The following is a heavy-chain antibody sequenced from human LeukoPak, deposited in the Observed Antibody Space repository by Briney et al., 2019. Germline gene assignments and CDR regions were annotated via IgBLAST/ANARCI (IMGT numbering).Heavy chain of an antibody. Sequence: GGSLRLSCAVSGITLSNYGMSWVRQAPGKGLEWVAGISDSGGSTNYADSVKGRFTISRDSPKNTLYLQMTSLRAEDTAVYFCAKRGVVIRVILIWFHKEAYYFDSWGQGALVTVSS. V-gene: IGHV3-23*01. CDR3: AKRGVVIRVILIWFHKEAYYFDS. CDR1: GITLSNYG. J-gene: IGHJ4*02. CDR2: ISDSGGST. D-gene: IGHD3-9*01.